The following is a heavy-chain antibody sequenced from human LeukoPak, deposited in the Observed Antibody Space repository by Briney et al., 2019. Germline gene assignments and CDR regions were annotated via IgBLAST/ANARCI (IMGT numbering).Heavy chain of an antibody. J-gene: IGHJ4*02. D-gene: IGHD1-26*01. CDR3: AKDGRGWHHGTDY. V-gene: IGHV3-30*18. CDR2: ISYDGSNK. Sequence: PGGSLRLSCAASGFTFSSYGMHWVRQAPGKGLEWVAVISYDGSNKYYADSVKGRFTISRDNSKNTLYLQMNSLRAEDTAVYYCAKDGRGWHHGTDYWGQGPLVTVSS. CDR1: GFTFSSYG.